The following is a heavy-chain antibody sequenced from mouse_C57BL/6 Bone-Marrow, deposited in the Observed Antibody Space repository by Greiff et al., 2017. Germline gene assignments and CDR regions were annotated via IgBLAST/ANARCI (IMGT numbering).Heavy chain of an antibody. Sequence: EVQLVESGGDLVKPGGSLKLSCAASGFTFSSYGMSWVRQTPDKRLEWVATISSGGSYTYYPDSVKGRFTISRDNAKNTLYLQMSSLKSEDTAMYYCARHGGYLYYYAMDYWGQGTSVTVSS. D-gene: IGHD2-2*01. CDR2: ISSGGSYT. J-gene: IGHJ4*01. V-gene: IGHV5-6*01. CDR1: GFTFSSYG. CDR3: ARHGGYLYYYAMDY.